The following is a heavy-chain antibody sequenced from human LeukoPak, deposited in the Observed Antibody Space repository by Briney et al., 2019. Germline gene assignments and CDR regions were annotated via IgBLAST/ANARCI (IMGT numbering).Heavy chain of an antibody. V-gene: IGHV4-39*07. CDR1: GGSMSTSSYY. Sequence: PSETLCLTCAVSGGSMSTSSYYWGWIRQPPGKGLEWIGSIYYSGITYYNPSLKSRVTISVDTSRNQFSLKLRSVTAADTAVYYCARVTFSPSDAFDIWGQGTMVTVSS. CDR3: ARVTFSPSDAFDI. J-gene: IGHJ3*02. CDR2: IYYSGIT.